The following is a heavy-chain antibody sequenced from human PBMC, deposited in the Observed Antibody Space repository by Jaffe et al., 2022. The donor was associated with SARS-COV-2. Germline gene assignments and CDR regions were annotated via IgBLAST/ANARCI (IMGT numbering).Heavy chain of an antibody. Sequence: EVQLVESGGGLVQPGGSLRLSCAASGFTFSSYWMSWVRQAPGKGLEWVANIKQDGSEKYYVDSVKGRFTISRDNAKNSLYLQMNSLRAEDTAVYYCAREAGLGSGSSPYYYDSSGYYRSGRAGFDIWGQGTMVTVSS. D-gene: IGHD3-22*01. CDR2: IKQDGSEK. CDR3: AREAGLGSGSSPYYYDSSGYYRSGRAGFDI. V-gene: IGHV3-7*01. J-gene: IGHJ3*02. CDR1: GFTFSSYW.